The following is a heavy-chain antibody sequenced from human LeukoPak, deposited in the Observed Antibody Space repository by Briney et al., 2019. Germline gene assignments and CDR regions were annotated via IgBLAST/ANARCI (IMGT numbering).Heavy chain of an antibody. J-gene: IGHJ5*02. CDR3: ARDAPQVPAAGVLAS. Sequence: GGSLRLSYAASGFIFSDNYMSWVRQAPGKGLEWVSVMYSGGDTYYANSVKGRFTFSRDISKNTLYLQMNGLRTEDTVMYYCARDAPQVPAAGVLASWGQGTLVTVSS. V-gene: IGHV3-53*01. D-gene: IGHD6-13*01. CDR2: MYSGGDT. CDR1: GFIFSDNY.